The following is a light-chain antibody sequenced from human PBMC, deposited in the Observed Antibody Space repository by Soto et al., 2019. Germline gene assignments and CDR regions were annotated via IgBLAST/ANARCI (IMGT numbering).Light chain of an antibody. CDR1: QSISVW. CDR2: KAS. CDR3: QQYTSYSPT. Sequence: DIQMTQSPSTLSASVGDRVTITCRASQSISVWLAWYQQKAGKAPNLLIYKASRLESGIPSRFSGSGSETEFTLTISGLQTGDSATYYCQQYTSYSPTFGQGTKV. V-gene: IGKV1-5*03. J-gene: IGKJ1*01.